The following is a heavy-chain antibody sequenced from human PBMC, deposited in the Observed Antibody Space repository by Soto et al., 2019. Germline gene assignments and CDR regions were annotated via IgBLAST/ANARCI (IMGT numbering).Heavy chain of an antibody. J-gene: IGHJ4*02. V-gene: IGHV3-23*01. CDR2: ISGSGGST. Sequence: EVQLLESGGGLVQPGGSLRLSCAASGFTFSSYAMSWVRQAPGKGLEWVSAISGSGGSTYYADSVKGRFTISRDNAKNTLYLQMNRLRAEDTAVYYGAKEQVGWLGGDYWGQGTLVTVCS. CDR1: GFTFSSYA. CDR3: AKEQVGWLGGDY. D-gene: IGHD6-19*01.